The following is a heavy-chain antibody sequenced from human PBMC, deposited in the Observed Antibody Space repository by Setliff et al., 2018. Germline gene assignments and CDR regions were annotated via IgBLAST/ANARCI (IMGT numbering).Heavy chain of an antibody. V-gene: IGHV1-46*01. CDR1: GYTLSRHY. CDR3: ARAGVAAADRNGLLEY. CDR2: INPGGGSA. D-gene: IGHD6-13*01. J-gene: IGHJ4*02. Sequence: ASVKVSCKATGYTLSRHYMHWARQAPGQGLEWMGIINPGGGSASIVQKFQGRVTMTSDTSTSTVYMEVTGLTSEDTAVYYCARAGVAAADRNGLLEYWGQGTLVTVSS.